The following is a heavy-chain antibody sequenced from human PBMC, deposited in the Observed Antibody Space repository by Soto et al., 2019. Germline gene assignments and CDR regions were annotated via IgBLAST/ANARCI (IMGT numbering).Heavy chain of an antibody. CDR3: ARPYSDYYGSGSYYAPVAFDI. Sequence: PSETLSLTCTVSGGSISSYYWSWIRQPPGKGLEWIGYIYYSGSTNYNPSLKSRVTISVDTSKNQFSLKLSSVTAADTAVYYCARPYSDYYGSGSYYAPVAFDIWGQGTMVTVSS. CDR2: IYYSGST. J-gene: IGHJ3*02. D-gene: IGHD3-10*01. CDR1: GGSISSYY. V-gene: IGHV4-59*08.